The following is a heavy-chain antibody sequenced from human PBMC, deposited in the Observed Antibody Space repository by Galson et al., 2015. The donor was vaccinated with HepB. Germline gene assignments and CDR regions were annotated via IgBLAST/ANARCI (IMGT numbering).Heavy chain of an antibody. CDR1: GFTFSSYG. Sequence: SLRLSCAASGFTFSSYGMHWVRQAPGKGLEWVAVISYDGSNKYYADSVKGRFTISRDNSKNTRYLQMNSLRAEDTAVYYCANVLKSQNYYDYVWGSYRTYYDYGMDVWGQGTTVTVSS. J-gene: IGHJ6*02. V-gene: IGHV3-30*18. CDR2: ISYDGSNK. D-gene: IGHD3-16*02. CDR3: ANVLKSQNYYDYVWGSYRTYYDYGMDV.